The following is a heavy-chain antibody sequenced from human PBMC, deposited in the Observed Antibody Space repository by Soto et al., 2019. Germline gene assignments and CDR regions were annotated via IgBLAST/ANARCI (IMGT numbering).Heavy chain of an antibody. CDR2: ISSSGSTI. Sequence: QPGGSLRLSCAASGFTFSSYEMNWVRQAPGKGLEWVSYISSSGSTIYYADSVKGRFTISRDNAKNSLYLQMNSLRAEDTAVYYCARDCMVRGIVDAFDIWGQGTMVTVSS. J-gene: IGHJ3*02. CDR1: GFTFSSYE. CDR3: ARDCMVRGIVDAFDI. V-gene: IGHV3-48*03. D-gene: IGHD3-10*01.